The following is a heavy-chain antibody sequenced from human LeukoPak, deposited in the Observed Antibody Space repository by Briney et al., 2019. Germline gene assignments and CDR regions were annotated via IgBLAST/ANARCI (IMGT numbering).Heavy chain of an antibody. Sequence: GRSLRLSCAASGFTSSSYAMHWVRQAPGKGLEWVAVISYDGSNKYYADSVKGRFTISRDNSKNTLYLQMNSLRAEDTAVYYCASATNGYSYVIDYWGQGTLVTVSS. J-gene: IGHJ4*02. CDR3: ASATNGYSYVIDY. D-gene: IGHD5-18*01. CDR2: ISYDGSNK. V-gene: IGHV3-30*01. CDR1: GFTSSSYA.